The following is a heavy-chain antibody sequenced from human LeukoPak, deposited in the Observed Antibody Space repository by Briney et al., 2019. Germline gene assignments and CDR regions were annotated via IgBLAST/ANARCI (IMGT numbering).Heavy chain of an antibody. J-gene: IGHJ6*03. Sequence: ASVKVSCKASGYTFTTYYVHWVRQAPGQGLEWMGIINPSGGSTSYAQKFQGRVTMTRDMSTSTVYMELSSLRSEDTAVYYCARERGNDFWSGRVQTMDVWGKGTTVTVSS. D-gene: IGHD3-3*01. CDR2: INPSGGST. V-gene: IGHV1-46*01. CDR3: ARERGNDFWSGRVQTMDV. CDR1: GYTFTTYY.